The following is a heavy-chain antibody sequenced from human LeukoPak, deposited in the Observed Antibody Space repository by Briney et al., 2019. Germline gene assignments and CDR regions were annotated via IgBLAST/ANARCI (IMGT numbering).Heavy chain of an antibody. Sequence: GGSLRLSCAASGFTFSSSAMSWVRQAPGKGLEWVSAISNNGGYTYYADSVQGRFTISRDNSKNTLYLQMNSLRAEDTAVYYCAKERVNGAYYYFDYWGQGTLVTVSS. CDR3: AKERVNGAYYYFDY. CDR1: GFTFSSSA. CDR2: ISNNGGYT. V-gene: IGHV3-23*01. D-gene: IGHD4/OR15-4a*01. J-gene: IGHJ4*02.